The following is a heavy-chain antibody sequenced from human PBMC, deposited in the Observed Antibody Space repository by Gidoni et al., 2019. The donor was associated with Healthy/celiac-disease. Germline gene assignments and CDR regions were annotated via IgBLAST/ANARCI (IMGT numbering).Heavy chain of an antibody. V-gene: IGHV4-34*01. D-gene: IGHD6-13*01. J-gene: IGHJ4*02. CDR3: ARRRSAYSSSWPFDY. CDR2: INHSGST. Sequence: QVQLQQWGAGLLKPSETLSLTCAVYGGSFSGYYWSWIRQPPGKGLEWIGEINHSGSTNYNPSLKSRVTISVDTSKNHFSLKLSSVTAADTAVYYCARRRSAYSSSWPFDYWGQGTLVTVSS. CDR1: GGSFSGYY.